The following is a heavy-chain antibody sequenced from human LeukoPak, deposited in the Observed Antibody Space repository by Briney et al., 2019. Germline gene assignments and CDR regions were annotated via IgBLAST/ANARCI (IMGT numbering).Heavy chain of an antibody. CDR2: INPSGGST. CDR1: GYTFTSYY. CDR3: ARERNPYHIFACYYYYFDY. J-gene: IGHJ4*02. D-gene: IGHD3-9*01. Sequence: ASVKVSCKASGYTFTSYYMHWVRQAPGQGLEWMGIINPSGGSTSYAQKFQGRVTMTRDTSTSTVYMELSSLRSEDTAVYYCARERNPYHIFACYYYYFDYWGQGTLVTVSS. V-gene: IGHV1-46*01.